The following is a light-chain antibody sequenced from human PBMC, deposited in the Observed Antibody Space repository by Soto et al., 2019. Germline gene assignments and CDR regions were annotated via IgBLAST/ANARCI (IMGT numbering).Light chain of an antibody. CDR3: HQRTNWLT. Sequence: EILLTQSPATLSLSPGERATLSCRASQSVGTFLAWYQQRPGQPPRLLIYDASNRATGIPARFSGSGSGTDFTLTISSLEPADFAVYYCHQRTNWLTFGGGTKVDI. CDR2: DAS. V-gene: IGKV3-11*01. CDR1: QSVGTF. J-gene: IGKJ4*01.